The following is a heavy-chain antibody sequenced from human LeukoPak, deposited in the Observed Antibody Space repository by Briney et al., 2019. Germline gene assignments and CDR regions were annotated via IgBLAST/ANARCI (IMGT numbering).Heavy chain of an antibody. CDR3: AKDRGSGSYAFDI. J-gene: IGHJ3*02. D-gene: IGHD3-10*01. CDR1: GFTFSDYA. V-gene: IGHV3-30*04. Sequence: PGGSLRLSCAASGFTFSDYAMHWVRQAPGKGLEWVAVISYDGSNKYYADSVKGRFTISRDNSKNTLYLQMNSLRAEDTALYYCAKDRGSGSYAFDIWGQGTMVTVSS. CDR2: ISYDGSNK.